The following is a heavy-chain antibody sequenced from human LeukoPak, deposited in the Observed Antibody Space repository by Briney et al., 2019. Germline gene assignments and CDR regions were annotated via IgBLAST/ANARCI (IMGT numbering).Heavy chain of an antibody. J-gene: IGHJ4*02. D-gene: IGHD3-10*01. CDR3: ARDSGYYYGSGSYRFDY. CDR2: INPNSGGT. CDR1: GYTFTGYY. V-gene: IGHV1-2*02. Sequence: ASVKVSCKASGYTFTGYYMHWVRQAPGQGLEWMGWINPNSGGTNYTQKFQGRVTMTRDTSISTAYMELRSLRSDDTAVYYCARDSGYYYGSGSYRFDYWGQGTLVTVSS.